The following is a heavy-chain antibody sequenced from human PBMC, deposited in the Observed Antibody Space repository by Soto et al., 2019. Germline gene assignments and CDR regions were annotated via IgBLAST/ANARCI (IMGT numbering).Heavy chain of an antibody. Sequence: SGPTLVNPTQTLTLTCTFSGFSLRNSGMRVSWIRQSPGKALEWLARIDWDDDTYYSTSLRTRLTISKDTPKNRVVLTMTNMDPADTATYYCAKTGTDGSWFAPWGQGTLVTVSS. D-gene: IGHD1-1*01. V-gene: IGHV2-70*04. CDR2: IDWDDDT. CDR1: GFSLRNSGMR. J-gene: IGHJ5*02. CDR3: AKTGTDGSWFAP.